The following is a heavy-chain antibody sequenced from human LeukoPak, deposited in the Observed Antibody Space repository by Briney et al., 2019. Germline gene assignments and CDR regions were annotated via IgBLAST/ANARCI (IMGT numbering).Heavy chain of an antibody. J-gene: IGHJ4*02. CDR2: IYPGDSDT. CDR1: RYSFTTYW. D-gene: IGHD2-2*01. V-gene: IGHV5-51*01. Sequence: HGESLKISCKGSRYSFTTYWIGWVRQMPGKGLEWMGIIYPGDSDTRYSPSFQGQVTISVDKSISTAYLQWSSLKASDTAMYYCARLHSSIWTRDYWGQGTLVTVSS. CDR3: ARLHSSIWTRDY.